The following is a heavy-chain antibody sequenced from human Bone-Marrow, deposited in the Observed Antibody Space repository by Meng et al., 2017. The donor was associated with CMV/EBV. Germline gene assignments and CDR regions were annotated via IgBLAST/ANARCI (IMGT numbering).Heavy chain of an antibody. J-gene: IGHJ1*01. V-gene: IGHV3-11*01. CDR2: ISSSGSTI. CDR1: GFTFSDYY. Sequence: GGSLRLSCAASGFTFSDYYMSWIRQAPGKGLEWISYISSSGSTIYYADSVKGRFTISRDNAKNSLYLQMNSLRAEDTAVYYCARVAYCSSTSCSGSWYDRYFQHWGQGTLVTASS. CDR3: ARVAYCSSTSCSGSWYDRYFQH. D-gene: IGHD2-2*01.